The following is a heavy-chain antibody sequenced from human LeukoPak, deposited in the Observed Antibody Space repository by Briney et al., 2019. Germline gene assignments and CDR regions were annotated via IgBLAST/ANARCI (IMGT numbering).Heavy chain of an antibody. D-gene: IGHD2-2*01. Sequence: GGSLRLSCAASGLTFTTNEMNWVRQAPGKGLEWVSYISSGGNSIYYADSVKGQFTISRDNAKNSLYLQMNSLRAGDTAVYYCAAVGRSSSPGDWGEGTLVTVSS. CDR2: ISSGGNSI. V-gene: IGHV3-48*03. J-gene: IGHJ4*02. CDR3: AAVGRSSSPGD. CDR1: GLTFTTNE.